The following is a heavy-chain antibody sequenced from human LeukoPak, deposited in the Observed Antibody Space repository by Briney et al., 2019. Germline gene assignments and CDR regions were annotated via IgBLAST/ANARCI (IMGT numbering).Heavy chain of an antibody. V-gene: IGHV1-2*02. CDR2: INPDSGGT. CDR3: ASVYSSGWNFEY. Sequence: ASVEVSCKASGYTFTGYYMHWVRQAPGQGLEWMGWINPDSGGTNYAQKFQGRVTMTRDTSISTAYMELSRLRSDDSAVYYCASVYSSGWNFEYWGQGTLVTVSS. J-gene: IGHJ4*02. CDR1: GYTFTGYY. D-gene: IGHD6-19*01.